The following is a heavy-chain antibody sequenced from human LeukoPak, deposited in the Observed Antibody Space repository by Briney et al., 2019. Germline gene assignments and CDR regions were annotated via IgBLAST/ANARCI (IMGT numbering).Heavy chain of an antibody. Sequence: GASVKVSCKASGGTFSSYAISWERQAPGQGLEWMGGIIPIFGTANYAQKFQGRVTITADKSTSTAYMELSSLRSEDTAVYYCARGQWLVTGSYFDYWGQGTLVTVSS. CDR1: GGTFSSYA. J-gene: IGHJ4*02. CDR3: ARGQWLVTGSYFDY. D-gene: IGHD6-19*01. V-gene: IGHV1-69*06. CDR2: IIPIFGTA.